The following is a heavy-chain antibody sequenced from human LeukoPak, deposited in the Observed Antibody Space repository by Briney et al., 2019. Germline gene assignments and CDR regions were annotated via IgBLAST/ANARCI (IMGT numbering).Heavy chain of an antibody. CDR2: IRSKANSYAT. CDR1: GFTFSGSA. CDR3: TSSGYYHYYYYMDV. V-gene: IGHV3-73*01. J-gene: IGHJ6*03. Sequence: GGSLRLSCAASGFTFSGSAMHWVRQASGKGLEWVGRIRSKANSYATAYAASVKGRFTISRDDSKNAAYLQMNSLKTEDTAVYYCTSSGYYHYYYYMDVWGKGTTVTVSS. D-gene: IGHD3-22*01.